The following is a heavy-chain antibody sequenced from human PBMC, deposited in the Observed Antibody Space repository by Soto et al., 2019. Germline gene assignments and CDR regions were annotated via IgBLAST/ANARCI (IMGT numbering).Heavy chain of an antibody. Sequence: GGSLRLSCAASGFTFSSYAMSWVRQAPGKGLEWVSAISGSGGSTYYADSVKGRFTISRDNSKNTLYLQMNSLRAEDTAVYYCAKEYHGYYDSSGYNAFDIWGQGTMVTVSS. CDR1: GFTFSSYA. CDR2: ISGSGGST. D-gene: IGHD3-22*01. CDR3: AKEYHGYYDSSGYNAFDI. J-gene: IGHJ3*02. V-gene: IGHV3-23*01.